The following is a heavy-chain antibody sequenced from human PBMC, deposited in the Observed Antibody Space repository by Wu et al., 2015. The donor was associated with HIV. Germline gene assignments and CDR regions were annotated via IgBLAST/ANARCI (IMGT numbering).Heavy chain of an antibody. V-gene: IGHV1-2*02. CDR1: GYTFTGYY. J-gene: IGHJ6*03. CDR2: INPNSGGT. D-gene: IGHD1-1*01. CDR3: ARVHWNDVSPSRGMAYYYYYMDV. Sequence: QVQLVQSGAEVKKPGASVKVSCKASGYTFTGYYMHWVRQAPGQGLEWMGWINPNSGGTNYAQKFQGRVTMTRDTSISTAYMELSRLRSDDTAVYYCARVHWNDVSPSRGMAYYYYYMDVWGKGTTVTVSS.